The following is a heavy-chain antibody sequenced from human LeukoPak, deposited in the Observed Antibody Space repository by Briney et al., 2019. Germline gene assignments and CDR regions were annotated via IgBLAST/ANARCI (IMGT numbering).Heavy chain of an antibody. Sequence: SETLSLTCTVSGGSISSGGYYWSWIRQHPGKGLEWIGYIYYSGSTYYNPSLKSRVTISVDTSKNQFSLKLSSVTAADTAVYYCARAPLYSNYYFGYWGQGTLVTVSS. D-gene: IGHD4-11*01. CDR2: IYYSGST. V-gene: IGHV4-31*03. CDR1: GGSISSGGYY. J-gene: IGHJ4*02. CDR3: ARAPLYSNYYFGY.